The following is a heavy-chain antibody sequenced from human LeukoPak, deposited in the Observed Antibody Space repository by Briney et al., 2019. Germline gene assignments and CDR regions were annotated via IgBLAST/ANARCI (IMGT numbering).Heavy chain of an antibody. Sequence: ASVKVSFEASGYTFTSYHMHWVRQALGQGLEWMGQINPTGVITYAQKVQGRVTMTRDTSTSTVYIELSSLRSEDTAVYYCARMGGSGTSLAPDAFDIGGQGTMVTVSS. V-gene: IGHV1-46*01. CDR1: GYTFTSYH. J-gene: IGHJ3*02. CDR3: ARMGGSGTSLAPDAFDI. D-gene: IGHD3-10*01. CDR2: INPTGVIT.